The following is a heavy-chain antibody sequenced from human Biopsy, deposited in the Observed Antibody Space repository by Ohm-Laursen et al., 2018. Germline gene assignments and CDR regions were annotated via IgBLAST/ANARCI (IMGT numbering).Heavy chain of an antibody. D-gene: IGHD1-26*01. CDR3: ARVEAGTYDALDI. Sequence: GTMSLTCSVSGGSMTGYEWSWIRLAPGKGLEWIGYIYYSGGTKYNPSLASRVTFSVDMSKSQFSLKLYSVTAADTAVYYCARVEAGTYDALDIWGQGTLVAVSA. V-gene: IGHV4-59*01. J-gene: IGHJ3*02. CDR2: IYYSGGT. CDR1: GGSMTGYE.